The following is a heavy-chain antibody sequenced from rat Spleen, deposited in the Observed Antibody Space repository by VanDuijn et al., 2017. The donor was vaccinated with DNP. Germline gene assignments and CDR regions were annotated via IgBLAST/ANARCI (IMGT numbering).Heavy chain of an antibody. CDR2: MWSGGST. V-gene: IGHV2S63*01. J-gene: IGHJ2*01. CDR3: TRDRYYDGTYYYDY. D-gene: IGHD1-12*02. Sequence: VQLKESGPGLVQPSQTMSLTCTVSGFSLTSNSVHWVRQPPGKGLEWMGVMWSGGSTAYNSAFKSRLSISRDTSKSQVFLKMNSLQIEDTAIYYCTRDRYYDGTYYYDYWGQGVMVTVSS. CDR1: GFSLTSNS.